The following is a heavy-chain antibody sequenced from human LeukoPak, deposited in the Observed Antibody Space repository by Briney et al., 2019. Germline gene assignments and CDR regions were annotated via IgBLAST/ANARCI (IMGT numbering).Heavy chain of an antibody. CDR1: GYNFTSYW. CDR2: TYPGDSDT. V-gene: IGHV5-51*01. CDR3: ARVKGYSSSWYENWFDP. D-gene: IGHD6-13*01. J-gene: IGHJ5*02. Sequence: GESLKISCKGSGYNFTSYWIGWVRQMPGKGLEWMGITYPGDSDTRYGPSFQGHVTISADKSITTAYLQWSSLKASDTAIYYCARVKGYSSSWYENWFDPWGQGTLVSVSS.